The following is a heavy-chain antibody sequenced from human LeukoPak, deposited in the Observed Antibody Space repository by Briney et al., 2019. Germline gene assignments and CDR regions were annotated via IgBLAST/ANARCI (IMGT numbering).Heavy chain of an antibody. Sequence: SQTLSLTCAISGDSVSSNSFAWNWIRQSPSRGLEWLGRTYYRSKWYFDYAESVKSRQTINPDTSKNQFSLQLNSVTAADTAVYYCARGRPSMIVGAGRFDYWGQGTLVTVSS. D-gene: IGHD3-22*01. V-gene: IGHV6-1*01. CDR1: GDSVSSNSFA. CDR2: TYYRSKWYF. CDR3: ARGRPSMIVGAGRFDY. J-gene: IGHJ4*02.